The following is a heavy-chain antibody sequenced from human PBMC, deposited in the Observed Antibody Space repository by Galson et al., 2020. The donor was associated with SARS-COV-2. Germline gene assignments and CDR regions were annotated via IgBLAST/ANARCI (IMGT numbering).Heavy chain of an antibody. J-gene: IGHJ4*02. CDR2: IDWDDDK. CDR3: ARIMADSSSWWNFDY. V-gene: IGHV2-70*01. D-gene: IGHD6-13*01. CDR1: GFSLSTSGMC. Sequence: SGPTLVKPTQTLTLTCTFSGFSLSTSGMCVSWIRQPPGKALEWLALIDWDDDKYYSTSLKTRLTISKDTSKNQVVLTMTNMDPVDTATYYCARIMADSSSWWNFDYWGQGTLVTVSS.